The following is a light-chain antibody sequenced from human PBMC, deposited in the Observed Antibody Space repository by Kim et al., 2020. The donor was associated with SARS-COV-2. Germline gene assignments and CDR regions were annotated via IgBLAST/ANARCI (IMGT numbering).Light chain of an antibody. V-gene: IGLV2-23*02. CDR3: CSYAGSGFVV. Sequence: GQSVTISCPGTSSDIGFYNLVSWYQQHPGKVPKVMIYEVSKRPSAVSSRFSGSKSGFMASLTISGLQPEDEADYYCCSYAGSGFVVFGGGTQLTVL. J-gene: IGLJ2*01. CDR2: EVS. CDR1: SSDIGFYNL.